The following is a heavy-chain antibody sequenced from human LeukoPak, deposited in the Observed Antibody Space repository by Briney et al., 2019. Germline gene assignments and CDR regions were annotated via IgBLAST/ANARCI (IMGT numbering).Heavy chain of an antibody. V-gene: IGHV3-21*01. CDR3: ARAFSGSYSCGAFEI. CDR1: GFTFSSYS. Sequence: GGSLRLSCAASGFTFSSYSMNWVRQAPGKGLEWVSSISSSSSYIYYADSVKGRFTVSRDNAKNSLYLQMNSLRAEDTGVYYCARAFSGSYSCGAFEIWGQGTMVTVSS. J-gene: IGHJ3*02. D-gene: IGHD1-26*01. CDR2: ISSSSSYI.